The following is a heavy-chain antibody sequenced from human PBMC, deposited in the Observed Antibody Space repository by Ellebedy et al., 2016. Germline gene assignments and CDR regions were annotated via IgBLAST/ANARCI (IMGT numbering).Heavy chain of an antibody. Sequence: GGSLRLSXAASGFTFSSYAMSWVRQAPGKGLEWVSAISGSGGSTYYADSVKGRFTISRDNSKNTLYLQMNSLRAEDTAVYYCAKDPSMITFGGVIAPPGMAWFRWGQGTLVTVSS. CDR3: AKDPSMITFGGVIAPPGMAWFR. D-gene: IGHD3-16*02. CDR1: GFTFSSYA. V-gene: IGHV3-23*01. CDR2: ISGSGGST. J-gene: IGHJ4*02.